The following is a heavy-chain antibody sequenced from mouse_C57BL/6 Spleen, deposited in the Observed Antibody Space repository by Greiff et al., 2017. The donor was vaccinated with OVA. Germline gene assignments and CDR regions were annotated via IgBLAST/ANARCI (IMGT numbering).Heavy chain of an antibody. Sequence: VQLKESGPGMVKPSQSLSLTCTVPGYSITSGYDWHWIRHFPGNKLEWMGYISYSGSTNYNPSLKSRISITHDTSKNHFFLKLNSVTTEDTATYYCAGAVYDGYYWFAYWGQGTLVTVSA. J-gene: IGHJ3*01. CDR2: ISYSGST. CDR3: AGAVYDGYYWFAY. V-gene: IGHV3-1*01. CDR1: GYSITSGYD. D-gene: IGHD2-3*01.